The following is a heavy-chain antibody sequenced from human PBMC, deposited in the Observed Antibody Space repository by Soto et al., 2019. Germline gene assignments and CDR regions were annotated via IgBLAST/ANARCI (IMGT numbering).Heavy chain of an antibody. CDR2: VYWDDDK. V-gene: IGHV2-5*02. D-gene: IGHD2-21*02. CDR1: GFSLSTDEVG. Sequence: QITLKESSPAVVKPTQTLTLTWTYSGFSLSTDEVGVGWIQQPPNKALEWLALVYWDDDKRYSHSLRSRLTITKDTSKNQVVHKMTHMDPVDTGTYNCALSGVGSDCYEYWGQGALVTVSS. CDR3: ALSGVGSDCYEY. J-gene: IGHJ4*02.